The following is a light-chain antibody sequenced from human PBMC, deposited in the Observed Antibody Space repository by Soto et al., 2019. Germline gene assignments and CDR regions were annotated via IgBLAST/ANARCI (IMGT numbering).Light chain of an antibody. CDR2: STS. CDR3: QHFGNSQYT. Sequence: IVLTQSPATLSLSPGEGATHSCRASQSIFSPYLAWYQQIPGQAPRLLIYSTSTRATGVPDRFSGSGSGTDFTLTIRRLEPGDFAVYYCQHFGNSQYTFGQGTKLEIK. J-gene: IGKJ2*01. V-gene: IGKV3-20*01. CDR1: QSIFSPY.